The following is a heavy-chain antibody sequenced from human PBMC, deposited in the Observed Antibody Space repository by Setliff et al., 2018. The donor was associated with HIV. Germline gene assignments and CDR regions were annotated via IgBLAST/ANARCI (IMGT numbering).Heavy chain of an antibody. D-gene: IGHD1-7*01. Sequence: ASVKVSCKTSGYMFSLYGIHWLRQAPGQNLEWMGWINTETGTPTYAPGFTGRSVLSLDTSVSAAYLEISSLVAEDSALYYCAREAPGENYPDYWGQGTMGTSPQ. V-gene: IGHV7-4-1*02. CDR1: GYMFSLYG. CDR2: INTETGTP. J-gene: IGHJ4*02. CDR3: AREAPGENYPDY.